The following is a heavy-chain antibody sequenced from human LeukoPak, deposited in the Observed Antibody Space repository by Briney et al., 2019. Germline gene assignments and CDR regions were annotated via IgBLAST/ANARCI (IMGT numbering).Heavy chain of an antibody. CDR2: INPNSGGT. D-gene: IGHD3-10*01. J-gene: IGHJ4*02. Sequence: ASVKVSCKASGYTFTGYYMHWVRQAPGQGLEWMRWINPNSGGTNYAQKFQGRVTMTRDTSISTAYMELSRLRSDDTAVYYCARLASVGYYKYYFDYWGQGTLVTVSS. CDR3: ARLASVGYYKYYFDY. CDR1: GYTFTGYY. V-gene: IGHV1-2*02.